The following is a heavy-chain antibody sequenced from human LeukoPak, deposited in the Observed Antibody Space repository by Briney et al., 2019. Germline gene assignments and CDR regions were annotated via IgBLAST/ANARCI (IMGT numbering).Heavy chain of an antibody. J-gene: IGHJ4*02. Sequence: SVKVSCKASGGTFSSYAISWVRQAPGQGLEWMGRIIPILGIANYAQKFQGRVMITADKSTSTAYMELSSLRSEDTAVYYCARAAGYYFDYWGQGTLVTVSS. CDR3: ARAAGYYFDY. CDR2: IIPILGIA. CDR1: GGTFSSYA. V-gene: IGHV1-69*04. D-gene: IGHD1-14*01.